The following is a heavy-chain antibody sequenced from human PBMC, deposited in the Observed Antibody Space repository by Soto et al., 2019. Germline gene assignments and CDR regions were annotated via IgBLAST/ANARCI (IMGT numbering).Heavy chain of an antibody. Sequence: GESLKISCKASGYNFTNHWIVWVRQMPGKGLEWMGVIFPGDSDTRYSPSFQSQVTISADKSSSTAFLQWGSLEASDSAMYYCARQRNAYYGMAVWGQGTTVTVSS. CDR1: GYNFTNHW. J-gene: IGHJ6*02. V-gene: IGHV5-51*01. CDR2: IFPGDSDT. CDR3: ARQRNAYYGMAV.